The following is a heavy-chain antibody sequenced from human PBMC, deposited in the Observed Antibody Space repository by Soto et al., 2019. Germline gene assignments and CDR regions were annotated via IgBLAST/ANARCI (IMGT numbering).Heavy chain of an antibody. V-gene: IGHV1-69*13. J-gene: IGHJ4*02. Sequence: SVRVSCKASGGTFSSYANSWVRQAPGQGLEWMGGIIPIFGTANYAQKFQGRVTITADESTSTAYMELSSLRSEDTAVYYCASPYDSSTMLDYWGQGTLVTVSS. CDR2: IIPIFGTA. CDR1: GGTFSSYA. D-gene: IGHD3-22*01. CDR3: ASPYDSSTMLDY.